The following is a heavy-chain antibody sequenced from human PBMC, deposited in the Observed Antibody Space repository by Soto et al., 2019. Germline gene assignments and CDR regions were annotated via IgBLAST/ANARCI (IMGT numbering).Heavy chain of an antibody. CDR3: ARGYWFDP. Sequence: EVQLVEAGGGLVKPWGSLRLSCASSGFTFNSYTMNWVRQAPGNGLEWVASISSTGSYIYYGDSVKGRFTISRDSAENSVFLQMNSLRAEDTAVYYCARGYWFDPWGQGTLVTVSS. J-gene: IGHJ5*02. CDR1: GFTFNSYT. CDR2: ISSTGSYI. V-gene: IGHV3-21*01.